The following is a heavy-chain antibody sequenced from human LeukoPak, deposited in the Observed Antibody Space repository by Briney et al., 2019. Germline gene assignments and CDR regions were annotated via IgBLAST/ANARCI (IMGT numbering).Heavy chain of an antibody. V-gene: IGHV4-59*01. D-gene: IGHD6-19*01. CDR2: IYYNGST. J-gene: IGHJ2*01. CDR3: ARVGGQWLLWYFDL. CDR1: GGSIRYYY. Sequence: PSETLSLTCTVSGGSIRYYYWSWIRQSPGKGLEWIGYIYYNGSTNYNPSLKSRVTISVDMSKNQFSLKMSSVTAADTAVYYCARVGGQWLLWYFDLWGRGTLVTASS.